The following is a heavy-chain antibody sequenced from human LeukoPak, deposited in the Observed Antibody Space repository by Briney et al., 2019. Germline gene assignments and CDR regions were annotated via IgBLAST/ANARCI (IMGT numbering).Heavy chain of an antibody. D-gene: IGHD6-13*01. CDR1: GYTLTELS. V-gene: IGHV1-24*01. CDR3: ATAPLAAAFRD. Sequence: ASVTVSCKVSGYTLTELSMHWVRQAPGKGLEGMGGFDPEDGETIYAQKFQGRVTMTEDTSTDTAYMELSSLRSEDTAVYYCATAPLAAAFRDWGQGTLVTVSS. J-gene: IGHJ4*02. CDR2: FDPEDGET.